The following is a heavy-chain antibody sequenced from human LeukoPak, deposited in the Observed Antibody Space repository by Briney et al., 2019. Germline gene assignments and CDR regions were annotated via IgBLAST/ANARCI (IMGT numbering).Heavy chain of an antibody. CDR2: ISYDGSNK. J-gene: IGHJ4*02. Sequence: GGSLRLSCAASGFTFSSYAMHWVRQAPGKGLEWVAVISYDGSNKYYADSVKGRFTISRDNSKNTLYLQMNSLRAEDTAVYYCARDKEQQLAKLFDYWGQGTLVTVSS. CDR3: ARDKEQQLAKLFDY. V-gene: IGHV3-30*01. CDR1: GFTFSSYA. D-gene: IGHD6-13*01.